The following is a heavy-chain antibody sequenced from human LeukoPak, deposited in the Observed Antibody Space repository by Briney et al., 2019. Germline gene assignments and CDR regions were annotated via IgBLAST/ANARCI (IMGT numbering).Heavy chain of an antibody. CDR2: IWYDGSNK. J-gene: IGHJ4*02. Sequence: PGGSLRLSCAASGFTFSNYGMHWVRQAPGKGLEWVAVIWYDGSNKYYADSVKGRFTIPRDNSKNTLFLQMNSLRAEDTAVYYCARFLSGSSYYFDYWGQGTLVTVSS. V-gene: IGHV3-33*01. CDR3: ARFLSGSSYYFDY. CDR1: GFTFSNYG. D-gene: IGHD1-26*01.